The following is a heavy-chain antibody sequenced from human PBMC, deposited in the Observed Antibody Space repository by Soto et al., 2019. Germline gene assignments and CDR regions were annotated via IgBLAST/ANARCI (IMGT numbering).Heavy chain of an antibody. CDR1: GFTFSSYA. J-gene: IGHJ3*02. CDR2: TSSSGGST. D-gene: IGHD4-17*01. Sequence: GGSLRLSCAASGFTFSSYAMSWVRQAPGKGPEWVSGTSSSGGSTYYADSVKGRFTISRDNFKNTLYLQMNSLRAEDTALYYCGRDPNGDYVGAFDIWGQGTLVTVSS. CDR3: GRDPNGDYVGAFDI. V-gene: IGHV3-23*01.